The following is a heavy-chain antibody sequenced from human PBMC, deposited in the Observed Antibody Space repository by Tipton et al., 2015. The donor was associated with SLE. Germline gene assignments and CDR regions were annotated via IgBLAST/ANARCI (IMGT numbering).Heavy chain of an antibody. D-gene: IGHD2-2*01. CDR1: GVSISSYY. CDR2: IYYSGST. V-gene: IGHV4-59*08. J-gene: IGHJ6*03. CDR3: AREPFVPAAGKARGYYYYMDV. Sequence: TLSLTCTVSGVSISSYYWSWIRQPPGKGLEWIGYIYYSGSTNYNPSLKSRVTLSVDTSKNQFSLKLSSVTAADTAVYYCAREPFVPAAGKARGYYYYMDVWGKGTTVTVSS.